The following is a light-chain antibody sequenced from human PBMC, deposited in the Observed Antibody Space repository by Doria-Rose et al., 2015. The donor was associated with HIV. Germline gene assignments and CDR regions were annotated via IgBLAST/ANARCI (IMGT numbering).Light chain of an antibody. CDR2: DAS. Sequence: SASVGDRVTITCQASQDITTYLNWYQQRPGKAPKLLISDASNLEAGVPSRFSGSGSGTDFTLTINSLQPEDIATYYCQLYDDLLLFTFGPGTQVDIK. CDR3: QLYDDLLLFT. J-gene: IGKJ3*01. V-gene: IGKV1-33*01. CDR1: QDITTY.